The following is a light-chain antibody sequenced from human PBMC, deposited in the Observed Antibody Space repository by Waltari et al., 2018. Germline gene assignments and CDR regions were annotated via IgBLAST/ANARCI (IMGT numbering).Light chain of an antibody. CDR1: KLGDKY. CDR2: QDN. V-gene: IGLV3-1*01. J-gene: IGLJ1*01. Sequence: SYELTQPPSVTVSPGQTASISCSGDKLGDKYVSWYQHKPGQSPILVIYQDNKRPSGIPGRFSGSNSGNTATLTISGTQALDEGDYYCQTWDSNILYVFGTGTRVTVL. CDR3: QTWDSNILYV.